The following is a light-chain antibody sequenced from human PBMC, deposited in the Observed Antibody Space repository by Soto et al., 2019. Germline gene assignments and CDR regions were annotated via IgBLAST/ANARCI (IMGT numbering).Light chain of an antibody. Sequence: QSALTQPATVSGSPGQSITVSCTGTNSDVGGYVYVSWYQQLPGKAPKLMIFNVSNRPSGVSNRFSGSKSGNTASLTISGLQAEDEADYYCISFTSSTPHVFGTGTKLTVL. CDR3: ISFTSSTPHV. V-gene: IGLV2-14*01. CDR1: NSDVGGYVY. CDR2: NVS. J-gene: IGLJ1*01.